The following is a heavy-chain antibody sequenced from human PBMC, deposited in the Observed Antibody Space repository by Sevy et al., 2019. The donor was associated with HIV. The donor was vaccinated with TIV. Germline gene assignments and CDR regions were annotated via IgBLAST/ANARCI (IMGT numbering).Heavy chain of an antibody. CDR2: INTGNGNT. V-gene: IGHV1-3*04. CDR3: ARSHTTGSDLYEYFFDY. Sequence: ASVKVSCKASGYSFTSYNIHWVRQAPGQRLEWMGWINTGNGNTRSSQKFQGRVTFTRDTSTNTAYMELSSLTSEDTAVYFCARSHTTGSDLYEYFFDYWGQGTLVTVSS. CDR1: GYSFTSYN. J-gene: IGHJ4*02. D-gene: IGHD1-1*01.